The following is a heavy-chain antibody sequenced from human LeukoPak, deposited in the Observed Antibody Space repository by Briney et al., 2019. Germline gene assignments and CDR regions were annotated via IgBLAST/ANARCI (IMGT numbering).Heavy chain of an antibody. Sequence: TGGSLRLSCVASGFTFSNYGMHWVRQPPGKGLEWVEFIGYDGSYEHYADSVRGRFTISRDNSKNTYYLQMSSLRAEDTAMYYCAKGKDYHIDYWGQGALVTVSS. V-gene: IGHV3-30*02. CDR2: IGYDGSYE. CDR3: AKGKDYHIDY. CDR1: GFTFSNYG. J-gene: IGHJ4*02. D-gene: IGHD3-16*01.